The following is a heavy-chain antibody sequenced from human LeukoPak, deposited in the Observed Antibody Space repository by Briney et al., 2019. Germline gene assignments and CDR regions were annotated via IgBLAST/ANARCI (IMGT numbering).Heavy chain of an antibody. CDR2: MNPNSGNT. CDR1: GYTFTSYD. D-gene: IGHD6-19*01. CDR3: ARGVAVAGKYYFDY. J-gene: IGHJ4*02. Sequence: GASVKVSCKASGYTFTSYDINWVRQATGQGLEWMGWMNPNSGNTGYAQKFQGRVTMTRNTSISTAYMELSSLRSEDTAVYYCARGVAVAGKYYFDYWDQGTLVTVSS. V-gene: IGHV1-8*01.